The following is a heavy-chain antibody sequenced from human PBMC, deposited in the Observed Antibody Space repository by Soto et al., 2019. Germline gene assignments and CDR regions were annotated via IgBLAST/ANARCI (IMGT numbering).Heavy chain of an antibody. Sequence: SVKVSCKASGFTFTSYAVQWVRQARGQGLEWIGWIDVGSGNTNYAQKFQERVTITRDMSTSTVYMELSSLRSGDTAVYYCAADPYSGSSYYCYGMDVWGQGTTVTVSS. V-gene: IGHV1-58*01. CDR2: IDVGSGNT. D-gene: IGHD1-26*01. CDR3: AADPYSGSSYYCYGMDV. J-gene: IGHJ6*02. CDR1: GFTFTSYA.